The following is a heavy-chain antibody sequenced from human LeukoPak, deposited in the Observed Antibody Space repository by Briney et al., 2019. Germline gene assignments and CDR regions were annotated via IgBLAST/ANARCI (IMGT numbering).Heavy chain of an antibody. CDR1: GGSISSYY. CDR3: ARAALSYGSLSFDI. CDR2: IYYSGST. D-gene: IGHD5-18*01. Sequence: SETLSLTCTVSGGSISSYYWSWIRQPPGKGLEWIGYIYYSGSTNYNPSLKSRVTISVDTSKNQFSLKLSSVTAADTAVYYCARAALSYGSLSFDIWGQGTMVTVPS. J-gene: IGHJ3*02. V-gene: IGHV4-59*01.